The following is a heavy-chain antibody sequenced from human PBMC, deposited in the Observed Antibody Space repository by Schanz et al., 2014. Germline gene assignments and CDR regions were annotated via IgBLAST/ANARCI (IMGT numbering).Heavy chain of an antibody. Sequence: QVQLVESGGGVVQPGRSLRLSCAASGFTFSSYGMHWVRQAPGKGLEWVAAMSYDGRIKYYGDSVKGRFTISRDNSKNTLYLHMNTLRSEDTAVYYCAKDSTHIDIVLVPTAIDYWGQGTLVTVSS. CDR1: GFTFSSYG. V-gene: IGHV3-30*18. CDR3: AKDSTHIDIVLVPTAIDY. J-gene: IGHJ4*02. D-gene: IGHD2-2*01. CDR2: MSYDGRIK.